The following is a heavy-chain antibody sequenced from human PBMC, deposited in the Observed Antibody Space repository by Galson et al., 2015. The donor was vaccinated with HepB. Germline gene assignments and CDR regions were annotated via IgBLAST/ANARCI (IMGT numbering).Heavy chain of an antibody. CDR1: GGTFSSYA. D-gene: IGHD3-10*01. CDR3: ARVGGSGEYFQH. Sequence: SVKVSCKASGGTFSSYAISWVRQAPGQGLEWMGRIIPILGIANYAQKFQGRVTFTADKSTSTAYMELSSLRSEDTAVYYCARVGGSGEYFQHWGQGTLVTVSS. J-gene: IGHJ1*01. V-gene: IGHV1-69*04. CDR2: IIPILGIA.